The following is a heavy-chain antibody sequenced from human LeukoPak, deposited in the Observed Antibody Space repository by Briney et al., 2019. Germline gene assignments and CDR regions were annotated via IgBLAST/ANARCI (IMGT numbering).Heavy chain of an antibody. V-gene: IGHV4-4*02. Sequence: RPSETLSLTCAVSGGSISSSNWWSWVRQPPGKGLEWIGEIYHSGSTNYNPFLKSRVTISVDKSKNQFSLKLSSVTAADTAVYYCARAWGGYAGEDYWGQGTLVTVSS. CDR1: GGSISSSNW. CDR3: ARAWGGYAGEDY. D-gene: IGHD5-12*01. CDR2: IYHSGST. J-gene: IGHJ4*02.